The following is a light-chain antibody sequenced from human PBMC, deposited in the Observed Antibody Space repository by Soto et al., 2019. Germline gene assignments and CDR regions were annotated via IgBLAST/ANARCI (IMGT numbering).Light chain of an antibody. Sequence: DIPMTQSPSTLSASVGDRVTITCRASQSLSGWLAWYQQKPGKAPKLLIYKTSTLESGVPSRFSGSSSGTEFTLTISNLQPDDFATYYCLQYNSLYTFGQGTKLDIK. CDR3: LQYNSLYT. V-gene: IGKV1-5*03. J-gene: IGKJ2*01. CDR1: QSLSGW. CDR2: KTS.